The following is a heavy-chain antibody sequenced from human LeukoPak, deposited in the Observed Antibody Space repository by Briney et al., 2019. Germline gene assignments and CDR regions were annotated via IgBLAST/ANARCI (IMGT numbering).Heavy chain of an antibody. D-gene: IGHD1-26*01. CDR3: ARSIAGSYYSAFDI. V-gene: IGHV3-30-3*01. Sequence: GGSLRLSCAASGFTFSSYAMHWVRQAPGKGLEWVAVISYDGSNKYYADSVKGRFTISRDNSKNTLYLQMNSLRAEDTAVYYCARSIAGSYYSAFDIWGQGTMVTVSS. J-gene: IGHJ3*02. CDR1: GFTFSSYA. CDR2: ISYDGSNK.